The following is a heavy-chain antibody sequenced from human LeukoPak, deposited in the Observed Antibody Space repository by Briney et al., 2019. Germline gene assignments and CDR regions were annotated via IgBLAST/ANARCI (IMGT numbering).Heavy chain of an antibody. V-gene: IGHV1-18*01. CDR1: GYTFTNYG. J-gene: IGHJ3*01. CDR2: ISADSGDT. D-gene: IGHD3-16*01. CDR3: ARDRGVMPDTFDL. Sequence: ASVKVSCKASGYTFTNYGISWARQVPGQGLEWMGWISADSGDTNYAQKFQGRVTMTTDTSTSTVYMELRSLRSDDTAVYHCARDRGVMPDTFDLWGHGTMVTVSS.